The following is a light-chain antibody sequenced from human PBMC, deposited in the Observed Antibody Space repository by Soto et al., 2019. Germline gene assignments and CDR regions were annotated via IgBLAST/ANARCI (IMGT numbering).Light chain of an antibody. CDR2: DVS. CDR3: CSFAGNYIYV. V-gene: IGLV2-11*01. Sequence: SALTQPRSVSGSPGQSVTISCTGTSSDVGGYNYVSWYLQHPGKAPKVMIYDVSKRPSGAPDRFSGSKSGNTASLTISGLQSEDEADYYCCSFAGNYIYVFGTGTKVTVL. CDR1: SSDVGGYNY. J-gene: IGLJ1*01.